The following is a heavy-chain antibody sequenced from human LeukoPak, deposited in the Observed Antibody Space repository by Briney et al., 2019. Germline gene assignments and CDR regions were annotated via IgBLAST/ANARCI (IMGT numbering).Heavy chain of an antibody. J-gene: IGHJ4*02. D-gene: IGHD3-22*01. CDR2: INPNSGGT. V-gene: IGHV1-2*02. CDR3: ARAVNYYDSSGYTDY. CDR1: GYTFTGYY. Sequence: ASVKVSCKASGYTFTGYYMHWVRQAPGQGLEWMGWINPNSGGTNYQGRVTMTRDTSISTAYMGLSRLRSDDTAVYYCARAVNYYDSSGYTDYWGQGTLVTVSS.